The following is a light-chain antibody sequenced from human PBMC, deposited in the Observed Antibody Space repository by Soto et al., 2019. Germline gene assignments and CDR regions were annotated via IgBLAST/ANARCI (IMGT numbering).Light chain of an antibody. J-gene: IGLJ1*01. CDR3: SSYSSSTAYL. Sequence: QSVLTQPASVSGSPGQSSTISGTGTSSDVGGYDYVSWYQLHPGKAPKLMVFEVSNRPSGVSYRFSGSKSGNTASLTISGLQAEDEADYFCSSYSSSTAYLFGTGTKLTVL. CDR1: SSDVGGYDY. CDR2: EVS. V-gene: IGLV2-14*01.